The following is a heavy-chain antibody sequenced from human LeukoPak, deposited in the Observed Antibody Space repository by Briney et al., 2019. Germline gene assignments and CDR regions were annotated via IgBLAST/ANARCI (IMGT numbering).Heavy chain of an antibody. CDR1: GFAFADYA. CDR2: TSGDGGTT. V-gene: IGHV3-43*02. Sequence: GGSLRLSCAASGFAFADYAIHWVRQGPGGGLEWASLTSGDGGTTYYAGSVKGRFTISRDNSKNSLFLQMNSLRTEDTALYYCAKDMVWGWYFDLWGRGTLVTVSS. CDR3: AKDMVWGWYFDL. D-gene: IGHD7-27*01. J-gene: IGHJ2*01.